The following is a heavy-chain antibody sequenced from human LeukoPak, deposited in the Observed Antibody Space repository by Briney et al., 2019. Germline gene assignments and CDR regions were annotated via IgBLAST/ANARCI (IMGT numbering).Heavy chain of an antibody. J-gene: IGHJ4*02. CDR1: GFTFSSYA. CDR2: ISGSGGST. CDR3: ANIAMPRGYSGRSANFDY. V-gene: IGHV3-23*01. Sequence: GGSLRLSCAASGFTFSSYAMSWVRQAPGKGLEWVSAISGSGGSTYYADSVKGRFTISRDNSKNTPYLQMNSLRAEDTAVYYCANIAMPRGYSGRSANFDYWGQGTLVTVSS. D-gene: IGHD5-12*01.